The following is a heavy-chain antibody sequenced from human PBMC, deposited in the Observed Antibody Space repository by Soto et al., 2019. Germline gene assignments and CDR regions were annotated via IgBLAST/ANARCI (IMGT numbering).Heavy chain of an antibody. V-gene: IGHV1-18*01. CDR1: GYTFTSYG. Sequence: QVQLVQSGAEVKKPGASVKVSCKASGYTFTSYGISWVRQAPGQGLEWMGWISAYNGNTNYAQKLQGRVTMTTDTASSTAYMELRSLRSDDTAVYYCARGGYCTNGVCYTRGGAFDIWGQGTMVTVSS. CDR2: ISAYNGNT. CDR3: ARGGYCTNGVCYTRGGAFDI. D-gene: IGHD2-8*01. J-gene: IGHJ3*02.